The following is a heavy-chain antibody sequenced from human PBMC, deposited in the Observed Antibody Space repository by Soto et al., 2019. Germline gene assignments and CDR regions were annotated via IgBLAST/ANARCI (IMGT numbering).Heavy chain of an antibody. V-gene: IGHV3-23*01. Sequence: PVESLRLSGVVSGFTFSDSVMAWVRQAPGKGLEWLSVMSGCGRTRYALSXACLFAXXXXNXKNXXXGQVRXXRAEDAAAYYCVKWHTSNFDSLPFTGFDYWGQGTLVTVSS. J-gene: IGHJ4*02. D-gene: IGHD3-22*01. CDR3: VKWHTSNFDSLPFTGFDY. CDR1: GFTFSDSV. CDR2: MSGCGRT.